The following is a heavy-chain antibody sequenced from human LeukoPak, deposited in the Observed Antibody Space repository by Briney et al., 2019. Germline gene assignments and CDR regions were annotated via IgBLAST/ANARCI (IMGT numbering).Heavy chain of an antibody. Sequence: ASVTVSCKASGYTFTSYDINWVRQATGQGLEWMGWMNPNSGNTGYAQKFQGRVTMTRNTSISTAYMELSSLRSEDTAVYYCARGGMNGDHFDYWGQGTLVTVSS. CDR3: ARGGMNGDHFDY. J-gene: IGHJ4*02. D-gene: IGHD4-17*01. CDR1: GYTFTSYD. V-gene: IGHV1-8*01. CDR2: MNPNSGNT.